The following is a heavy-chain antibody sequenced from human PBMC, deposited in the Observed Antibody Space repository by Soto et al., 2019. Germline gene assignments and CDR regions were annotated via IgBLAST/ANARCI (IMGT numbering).Heavy chain of an antibody. CDR2: ISAYSGNT. J-gene: IGHJ4*02. D-gene: IGHD6-19*01. V-gene: IGHV1-18*01. Sequence: QAQLVQSGAEVKKPGASVKVSCKASGYTLTTYGISWVRQAPGQGLEWMGWISAYSGNTNYAQKFXXRXTXSTDTSTNTAYMELRSLSSDDTAVYYCARDRSSSGLWGQGTLVTVSS. CDR3: ARDRSSSGL. CDR1: GYTLTTYG.